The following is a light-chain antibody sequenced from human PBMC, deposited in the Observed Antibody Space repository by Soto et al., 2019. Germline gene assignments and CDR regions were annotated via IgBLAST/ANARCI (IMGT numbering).Light chain of an antibody. CDR3: KQFSSYPLT. Sequence: ELVWTQSGGSLSLSPGERATLSCRASQTVRNNYLAWYQQKPGQAHRLLIYDAYSRATGIPDRFSGGGSGTDFTLTIRRLEPEDFAVYYCKQFSSYPLTFGGGTKLDIK. V-gene: IGKV3-20*01. J-gene: IGKJ4*01. CDR1: QTVRNNY. CDR2: DAY.